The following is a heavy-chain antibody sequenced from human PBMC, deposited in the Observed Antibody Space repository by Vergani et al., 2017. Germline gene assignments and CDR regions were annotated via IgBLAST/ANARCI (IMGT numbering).Heavy chain of an antibody. J-gene: IGHJ3*02. CDR1: GGSVSSGSYY. CDR2: IYYSGST. Sequence: QVQLQQWGAGLLKPSETLSLTCTVSGGSVSSGSYYWSWIRQPPGKGLEWIGYIYYSGSTNYNPSLKSRVTISVDTSKNQFSLRLSSVTAADTAVYYCARVGRWLQLSLHAFDIWGQGTMVTVSS. D-gene: IGHD5-24*01. V-gene: IGHV4-61*01. CDR3: ARVGRWLQLSLHAFDI.